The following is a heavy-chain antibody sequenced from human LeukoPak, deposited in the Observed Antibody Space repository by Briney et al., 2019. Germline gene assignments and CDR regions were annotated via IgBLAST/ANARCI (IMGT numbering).Heavy chain of an antibody. D-gene: IGHD1-26*01. CDR3: ARGGSIVGATPHDAFDI. J-gene: IGHJ3*02. Sequence: SETLSLTCTVSAGSISSYFWSRIRQPPGKGLEWIGYIYYSGSTNYNPSLKSRVAISVDTSKNQVSLRLSSVTAADTAVYYCARGGSIVGATPHDAFDIWGQGTVVTVS. V-gene: IGHV4-59*01. CDR1: AGSISSYF. CDR2: IYYSGST.